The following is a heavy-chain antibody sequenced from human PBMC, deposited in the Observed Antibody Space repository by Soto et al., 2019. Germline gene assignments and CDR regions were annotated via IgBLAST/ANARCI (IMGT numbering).Heavy chain of an antibody. J-gene: IGHJ4*02. V-gene: IGHV4-39*01. Sequence: SETLSLTCTVSGGSISSSSYYWGWIRQPPGKGLEWIGSIYYSGSTYYNPSLKSRVTISVDTSKNQFSLKLSSVTAADTAVYYCARLAEWELLPGIDYWGQGTLVTVSS. D-gene: IGHD1-26*01. CDR2: IYYSGST. CDR3: ARLAEWELLPGIDY. CDR1: GGSISSSSYY.